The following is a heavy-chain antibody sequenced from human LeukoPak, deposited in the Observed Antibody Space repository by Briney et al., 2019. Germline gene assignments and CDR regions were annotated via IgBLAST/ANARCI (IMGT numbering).Heavy chain of an antibody. Sequence: PSETLSLTCTVSGGSISSYYWSWIRQPPGKGLEWIGYIYTSGSTNYNPSLKSRVTISVDTSKNQFSLKLSSVTAADTAVYYCARGRFLEWLSPDNWFDPWGQGTLVTVSS. J-gene: IGHJ5*02. D-gene: IGHD3-3*01. CDR2: IYTSGST. CDR3: ARGRFLEWLSPDNWFDP. V-gene: IGHV4-4*09. CDR1: GGSISSYY.